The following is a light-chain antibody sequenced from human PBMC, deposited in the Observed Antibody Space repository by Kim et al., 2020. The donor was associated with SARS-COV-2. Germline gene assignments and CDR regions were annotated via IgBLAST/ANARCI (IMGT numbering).Light chain of an antibody. CDR2: NTN. J-gene: IGLJ3*02. CDR3: VLYMGGGIRV. V-gene: IGLV8-61*01. CDR1: SGSVSTSYY. Sequence: GGTVTLTCGLTSGSVSTSYYPSWYQQTPGQAPRTLIYNTNTRSSGVPDRFSGSILGNKATLTITGAQADDESDYYCVLYMGGGIRVFGRGTKLTVL.